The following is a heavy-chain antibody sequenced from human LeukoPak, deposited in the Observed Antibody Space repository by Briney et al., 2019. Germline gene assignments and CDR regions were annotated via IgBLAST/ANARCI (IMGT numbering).Heavy chain of an antibody. D-gene: IGHD1-26*01. CDR2: SRDKAYSYTT. CDR1: GFTFSDHY. CDR3: VRGTLVGDRRLFDY. Sequence: GGSLRLSCAASGFTFSDHYRDWVRQAPGKGLEWVGRSRDKAYSYTTEYAASVRGRFTISRDDSKNSLYLQLNSLKTKDTAVYYCVRGTLVGDRRLFDYWGQGTLVTVSS. V-gene: IGHV3-72*01. J-gene: IGHJ4*02.